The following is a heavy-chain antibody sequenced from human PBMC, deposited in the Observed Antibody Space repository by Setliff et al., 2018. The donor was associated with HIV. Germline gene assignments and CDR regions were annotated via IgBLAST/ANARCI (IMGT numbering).Heavy chain of an antibody. CDR1: GYSISSGYS. V-gene: IGHV4-38-2*01. J-gene: IGHJ6*03. D-gene: IGHD2-2*01. Sequence: SETLSLTCAVSGYSISSGYSWGWIRQPPGKGLEWIATIFRSGDTYYNPSLKSRVIISLDTSKNQFSLILSSVAAADTGVYYCARHRDPPGTSWIFYYYYMDLWGGGTTVTVSS. CDR3: ARHRDPPGTSWIFYYYYMDL. CDR2: IFRSGDT.